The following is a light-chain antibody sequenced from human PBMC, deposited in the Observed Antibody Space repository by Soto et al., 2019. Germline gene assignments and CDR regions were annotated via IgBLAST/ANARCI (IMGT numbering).Light chain of an antibody. CDR2: GAS. J-gene: IGKJ2*01. CDR3: QQYNNWPPF. CDR1: QSVSSN. Sequence: IVMTQSPATLSVSPGERATLSCRASQSVSSNLAWYQQKPGQAPRLLIYGASTRATGIPDRFSGSGSGTEFTLTISSLQSEDFAVYHCQQYNNWPPFFGQGTKREIK. V-gene: IGKV3-15*01.